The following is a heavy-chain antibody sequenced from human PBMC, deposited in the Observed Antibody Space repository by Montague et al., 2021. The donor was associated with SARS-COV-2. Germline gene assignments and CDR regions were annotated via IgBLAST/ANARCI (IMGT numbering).Heavy chain of an antibody. J-gene: IGHJ4*02. CDR3: ARTPTSPLSLDS. Sequence: SETLSLTCAVSGGSITGFSWSRVRQTAGRGLEWIGRVTNSGTTNXSPSLRSRVTMSVDTSMNQFSLNLNSVTAADTAIYYCARTPTSPLSLDSWGQGTLVPVSS. V-gene: IGHV4-59*10. CDR2: VTNSGTT. D-gene: IGHD1-1*01. CDR1: GGSITGFS.